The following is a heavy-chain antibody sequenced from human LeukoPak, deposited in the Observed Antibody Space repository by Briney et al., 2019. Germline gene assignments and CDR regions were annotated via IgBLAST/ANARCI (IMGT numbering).Heavy chain of an antibody. CDR3: AKTAGWSYGFDY. CDR1: GGSISSGGYY. CDR2: IYNSRTT. Sequence: PSQTLSLTCTVSGGSISSGGYYWTWIRQHPGKGLEWIGYIYNSRTTYYNPSLESRVTISGDTSQNQFSLKLSSVTAADTAMYYCAKTAGWSYGFDYWGQGTLVTVSS. J-gene: IGHJ4*02. V-gene: IGHV4-31*03. D-gene: IGHD5-18*01.